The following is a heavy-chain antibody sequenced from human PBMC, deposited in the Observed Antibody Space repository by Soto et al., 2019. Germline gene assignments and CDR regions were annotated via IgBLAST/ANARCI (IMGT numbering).Heavy chain of an antibody. D-gene: IGHD1-26*01. CDR3: ARGGGRQFDY. J-gene: IGHJ4*02. Sequence: SETLSLTCTVSGGSISTYYWSWIRQPPGKGLEWIGYIYYSGSTNYNPSLKSRVTISVDTSKNQFSLKLSSVTAADTAVYYCARGGGRQFDYGGREPLVTLSS. CDR1: GGSISTYY. CDR2: IYYSGST. V-gene: IGHV4-59*08.